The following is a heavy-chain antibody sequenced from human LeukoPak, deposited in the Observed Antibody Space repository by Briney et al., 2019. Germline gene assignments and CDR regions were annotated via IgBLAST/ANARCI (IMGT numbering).Heavy chain of an antibody. J-gene: IGHJ6*02. CDR2: ISAYNGNT. CDR3: ARVGIAVAGTGGDYYGMDV. V-gene: IGHV1-18*04. CDR1: GYTFPSYF. Sequence: ASVKVSCKASGYTFPSYFMHWVRQAPGQGLEWMGWISAYNGNTNYAQKLQGRVTMTTDTSTSTAYMELRSLRSDDTAVYYCARVGIAVAGTGGDYYGMDVWGQGTTVTVSS. D-gene: IGHD6-19*01.